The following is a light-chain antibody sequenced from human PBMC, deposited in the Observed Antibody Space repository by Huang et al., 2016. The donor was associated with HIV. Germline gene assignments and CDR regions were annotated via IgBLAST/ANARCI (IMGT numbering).Light chain of an antibody. J-gene: IGKJ1*01. CDR2: AAS. Sequence: DIQMTQSPSSLSASVGDRVTITCRSSQRISTYLNWYRQKPGKAPELLIYAASNLQSGVPSRFSGSGSGTDFTLTINILQPEDFATYYCQQSFNTVWTFGQGTKVEIK. CDR1: QRISTY. V-gene: IGKV1-39*01. CDR3: QQSFNTVWT.